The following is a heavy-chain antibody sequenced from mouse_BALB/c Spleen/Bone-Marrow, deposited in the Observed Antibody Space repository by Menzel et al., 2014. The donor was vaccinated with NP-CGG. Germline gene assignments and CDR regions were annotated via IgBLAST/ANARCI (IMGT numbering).Heavy chain of an antibody. D-gene: IGHD2-4*01. Sequence: EVNLVESGAELVKPGASVKLSCTASGFNIKDTYMHWVKQRPEQGLEWIGRIDPANGNTKYDPKFQGKATITADTSSNTAYLQLSSLTSEDTAVYYCARDDSWGFAYWGQGTLVTVSA. CDR2: IDPANGNT. J-gene: IGHJ3*01. CDR1: GFNIKDTY. CDR3: ARDDSWGFAY. V-gene: IGHV14-3*02.